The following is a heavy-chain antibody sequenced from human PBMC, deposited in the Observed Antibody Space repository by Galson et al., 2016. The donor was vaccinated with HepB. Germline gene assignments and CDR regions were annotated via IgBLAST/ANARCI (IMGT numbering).Heavy chain of an antibody. D-gene: IGHD2-2*01. CDR2: ISSTSIYT. J-gene: IGHJ4*02. V-gene: IGHV3-11*06. CDR1: GFTFSDYY. CDR3: ARVEGGYATSYFVNDN. Sequence: SLRLSCAASGFTFSDYYMSWIRQAPGKGLEWVSYISSTSIYTNYADSVKGRFTISRDNAKNSLYLEMNSLRDEDTAVYYCARVEGGYATSYFVNDNWGQGTLVTVSS.